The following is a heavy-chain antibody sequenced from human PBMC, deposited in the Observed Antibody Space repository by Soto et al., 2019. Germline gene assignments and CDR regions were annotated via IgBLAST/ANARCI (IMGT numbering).Heavy chain of an antibody. CDR1: GFTFSSYG. CDR3: AKVLPGYYYGMDV. V-gene: IGHV3-30*18. J-gene: IGHJ6*02. Sequence: PGGSLRFSCAASGFTFSSYGMHWVRQAPGKGLEWVAVISYDGSNKYYADSVKGRFTISRDNSKNTLYLQMNSLRAEDTAVYYCAKVLPGYYYGMDVWGQGTTVTVSS. CDR2: ISYDGSNK.